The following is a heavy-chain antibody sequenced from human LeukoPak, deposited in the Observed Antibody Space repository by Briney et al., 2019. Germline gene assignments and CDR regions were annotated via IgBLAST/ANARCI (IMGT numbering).Heavy chain of an antibody. CDR3: ARDSDTVTREYYFDY. J-gene: IGHJ4*02. Sequence: SVKVSCKASGYTFTTYGISWVRQAPGQGLEWMGRIIPIFGIANYAQKFQGRVTITADKSTSTAYMELSSLRSEDTAVYYCARDSDTVTREYYFDYWGQGTLVTVSS. V-gene: IGHV1-69*04. D-gene: IGHD4-11*01. CDR1: GYTFTTYG. CDR2: IIPIFGIA.